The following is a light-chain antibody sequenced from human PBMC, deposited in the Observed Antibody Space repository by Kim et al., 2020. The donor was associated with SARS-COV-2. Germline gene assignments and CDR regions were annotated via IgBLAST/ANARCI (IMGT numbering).Light chain of an antibody. Sequence: SYELTQPPSVSVSPGQAASITCSGDKLGEKFACWYQQKPGQSPVLVIYRDNKRPSGIPERFSGPNSGNTATLTISGTQAMDEADYYCQAWDISTAVFGGWTQLTVL. CDR2: RDN. CDR3: QAWDISTAV. CDR1: KLGEKF. V-gene: IGLV3-1*01. J-gene: IGLJ3*02.